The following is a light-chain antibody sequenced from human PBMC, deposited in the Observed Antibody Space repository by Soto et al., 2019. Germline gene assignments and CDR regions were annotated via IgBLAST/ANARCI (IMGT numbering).Light chain of an antibody. CDR2: GAS. Sequence: VMTKSSAPVSVSPAERVTLHCKSSQSVSSSYLAWYQQKPGQAPRLLIYGASSRATGIPDRFSGSWSGTDCTLTISRLEPEDVAVYYCQQYGSSPQTLGQGTKVDIK. J-gene: IGKJ1*01. CDR3: QQYGSSPQT. V-gene: IGKV3-20*01. CDR1: QSVSSSY.